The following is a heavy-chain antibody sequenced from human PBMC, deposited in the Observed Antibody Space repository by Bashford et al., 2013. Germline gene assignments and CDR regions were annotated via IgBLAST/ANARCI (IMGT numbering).Heavy chain of an antibody. D-gene: IGHD2-15*01. CDR2: IIPILGIA. V-gene: IGHV1-69*04. CDR3: ARPQGNCSGGSCPHYYYYGMDV. CDR1: GGTFSSYA. J-gene: IGHJ6*02. Sequence: VASVKVSCKASGGTFSSYAISWVRQAPGQGLEWMGRIIPILGIANYAQKFQGRVTITADKSTSTAYMELSSLRSEDTAVYYCARPQGNCSGGSCPHYYYYGMDVWGQGTTVTVSS.